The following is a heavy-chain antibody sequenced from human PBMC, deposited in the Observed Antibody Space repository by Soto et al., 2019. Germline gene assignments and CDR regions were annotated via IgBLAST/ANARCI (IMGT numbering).Heavy chain of an antibody. V-gene: IGHV1-46*03. CDR2: INPSGGST. D-gene: IGHD3-10*01. J-gene: IGHJ4*02. Sequence: QVQLVQSGAEVKKPGASVKVSCKASGYTFTSYYMHWVRQAPGQGLEWMGIINPSGGSTSYAQKCPGRVSMTRDTVTRRVYIEPSRVRSEDTGVYYCARLYGSESDHWGQGTLVTVSS. CDR3: ARLYGSESDH. CDR1: GYTFTSYY.